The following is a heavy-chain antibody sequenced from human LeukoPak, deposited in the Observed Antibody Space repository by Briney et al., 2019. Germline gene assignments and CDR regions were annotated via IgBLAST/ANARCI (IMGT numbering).Heavy chain of an antibody. V-gene: IGHV3-21*04. CDR1: GFTFRSYS. Sequence: GGSLRLSCAASGFTFRSYSMNWVRQAPGKGLEWVSSISSSSSSYIYYADSVKGRFTISRDNAKNTLYLQMNSLRAEDTAVYYCAKDRSMGFGNTANWFDPWGQGTLVTVSS. CDR2: ISSSSSSYI. CDR3: AKDRSMGFGNTANWFDP. J-gene: IGHJ5*02. D-gene: IGHD3-10*01.